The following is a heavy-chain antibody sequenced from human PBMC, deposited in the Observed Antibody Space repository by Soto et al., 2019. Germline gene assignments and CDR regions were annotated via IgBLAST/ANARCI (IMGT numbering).Heavy chain of an antibody. D-gene: IGHD2-2*01. Sequence: APGKGLEWVANIKQDGSEKYYVDSVKGRFTISRDNAKNTLYLQMNSLRAEDTAVYYCARDPRSSTYFDYWGQGTLVTVSS. V-gene: IGHV3-7*01. CDR2: IKQDGSEK. CDR3: ARDPRSSTYFDY. J-gene: IGHJ4*02.